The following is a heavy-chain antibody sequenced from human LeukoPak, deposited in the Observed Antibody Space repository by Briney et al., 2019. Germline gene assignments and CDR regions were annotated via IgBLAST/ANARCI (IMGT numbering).Heavy chain of an antibody. CDR2: ISAYNGNT. CDR1: GYTFTSHG. J-gene: IGHJ4*02. CDR3: ARCLITIFGVVIPYFDY. Sequence: GVPVKVSCKASGYTFTSHGISWVRQAPGQGLEWMGRISAYNGNTNYAQKLQGRVTMTTDTSTSTAYMELRSLRSDDTAVYYCARCLITIFGVVIPYFDYWGQGTLVTVSS. D-gene: IGHD3-3*01. V-gene: IGHV1-18*01.